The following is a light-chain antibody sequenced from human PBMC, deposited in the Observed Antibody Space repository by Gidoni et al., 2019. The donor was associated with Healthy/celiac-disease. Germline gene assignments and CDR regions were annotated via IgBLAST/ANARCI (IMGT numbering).Light chain of an antibody. CDR1: QSISSY. J-gene: IGKJ4*01. CDR3: QQSYSTRLT. Sequence: DIQRTQSPSSLSASVGDRVTITCRASQSISSYLNRYQQKPGKAPKLLIYAASSLQSGVPSRFSGSGSGTDFTLTISSLQPEDFATYYCQQSYSTRLTFGGGTKVEIK. CDR2: AAS. V-gene: IGKV1-39*01.